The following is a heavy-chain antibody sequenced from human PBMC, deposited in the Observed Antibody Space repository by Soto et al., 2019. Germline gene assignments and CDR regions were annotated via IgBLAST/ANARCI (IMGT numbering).Heavy chain of an antibody. D-gene: IGHD5-18*01. Sequence: GASVKVSCKASGYTFTGYYMHWVRQAPGQGLEWMGWINPNSGGTNYAQKFQGWVTMTRDTSISTAYMELGRLRSDDTAVYYCARETRGYSYTPYYYYGMDVWGQGTTVTVSS. J-gene: IGHJ6*02. CDR2: INPNSGGT. V-gene: IGHV1-2*04. CDR3: ARETRGYSYTPYYYYGMDV. CDR1: GYTFTGYY.